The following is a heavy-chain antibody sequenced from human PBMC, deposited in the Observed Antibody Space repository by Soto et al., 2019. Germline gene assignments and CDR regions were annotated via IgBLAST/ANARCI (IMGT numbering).Heavy chain of an antibody. CDR1: GYTFTGYY. CDR3: ARRARAGYDSSGYYPFDY. CDR2: INPNSGGT. V-gene: IGHV1-2*02. J-gene: IGHJ4*02. Sequence: ASVKVSCKASGYTFTGYYMHWVRQAPGQGLEWMGWINPNSGGTNYAQKFQGRVTMTRDTSISTAYMELSRLRSDDTAVYYCARRARAGYDSSGYYPFDYSAQGTLVTVSS. D-gene: IGHD3-22*01.